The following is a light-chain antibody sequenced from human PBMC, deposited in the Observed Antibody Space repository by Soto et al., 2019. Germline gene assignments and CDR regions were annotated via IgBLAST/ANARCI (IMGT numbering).Light chain of an antibody. CDR2: DVS. J-gene: IGLJ1*01. Sequence: QSALTQPASVSGSPGQSITISCGGTSSDVGAYNYVSWYQQHPGKAPKLMIYDVSNRPSGVSNRFSGSKSGNTASLTISGLQAEDEADYYCSSSTTSSTYVFGTGTKLTVL. V-gene: IGLV2-14*03. CDR1: SSDVGAYNY. CDR3: SSSTTSSTYV.